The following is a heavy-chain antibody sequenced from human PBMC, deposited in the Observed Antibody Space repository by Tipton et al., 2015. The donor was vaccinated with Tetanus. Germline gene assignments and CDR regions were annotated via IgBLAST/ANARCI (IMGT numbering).Heavy chain of an antibody. J-gene: IGHJ4*02. CDR2: IFPDDSDT. CDR1: GYSFTSHW. V-gene: IGHV5-51*01. CDR3: ARMYSTSSPFDH. D-gene: IGHD6-6*01. Sequence: VQLVQSGAEVKKPGDSLKISCKASGYSFTSHWIGWVRQMPGKGLEWMGMIFPDDSDTRYSPSFQGHVTFSVDKSTSTVYLQWSSLKASDTAMYFCARMYSTSSPFDHWGQGTLVAVSS.